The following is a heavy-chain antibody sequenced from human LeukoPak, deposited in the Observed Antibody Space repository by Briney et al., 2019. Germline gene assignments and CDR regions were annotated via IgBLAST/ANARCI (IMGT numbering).Heavy chain of an antibody. V-gene: IGHV3-7*01. CDR2: INQEGSEK. CDR1: GFIFRSYW. Sequence: GGSLRLSCEVSGFIFRSYWMSWVRQAPGKGLEWVANINQEGSEKYFEDSVKGRFTISRDNAKNSLHLQMNTLRAEDTAVYYCARERDGRFFDYWGQGTLVTVSS. D-gene: IGHD5-24*01. CDR3: ARERDGRFFDY. J-gene: IGHJ4*02.